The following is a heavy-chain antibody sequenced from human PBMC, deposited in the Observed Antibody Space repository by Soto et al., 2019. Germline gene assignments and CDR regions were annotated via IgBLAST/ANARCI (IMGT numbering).Heavy chain of an antibody. V-gene: IGHV3-30-3*01. CDR2: ISYDGSNK. D-gene: IGHD3-3*01. CDR1: GFTFSSYA. CDR3: ARDSETARFLEWLSYYGMDV. Sequence: QVQLVESGGGVVQPGRSLRHSCAASGFTFSSYAMHWVRQAPGKGLEWVAVISYDGSNKYYADSVKGRFTISRDNSKNTLYLQMNSLRAEDTAVYYCARDSETARFLEWLSYYGMDVWGQGTTVTVSS. J-gene: IGHJ6*02.